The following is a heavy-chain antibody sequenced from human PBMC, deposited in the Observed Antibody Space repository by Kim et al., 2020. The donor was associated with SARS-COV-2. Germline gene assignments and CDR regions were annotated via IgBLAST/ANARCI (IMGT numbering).Heavy chain of an antibody. J-gene: IGHJ4*02. CDR3: AKGGPLRYFDWLSIGGDYFDY. V-gene: IGHV3-30*18. Sequence: GGSLRLSCAASGFTFSSYGMHWVRQASGKGLEWVAVISYDGSNKYYADSVKGRFTISRDNSKNTLYLQMNSLRAEDTAVYYCAKGGPLRYFDWLSIGGDYFDYWGQGTLVTVSS. CDR2: ISYDGSNK. D-gene: IGHD3-9*01. CDR1: GFTFSSYG.